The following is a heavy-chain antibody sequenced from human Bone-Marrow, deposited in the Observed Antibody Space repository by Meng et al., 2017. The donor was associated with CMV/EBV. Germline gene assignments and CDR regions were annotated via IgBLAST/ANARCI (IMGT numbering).Heavy chain of an antibody. Sequence: ASVKVSCKASGYTFTNYGISWVRQAPGQGLEWMGWISAYNGNTDYAQKFQGRVSMTTDSSTSTAFMELSRLRSDDTAVYYCARQGEYSGYDLGWSVLIDYWGQGTLVTVSS. V-gene: IGHV1-18*01. CDR3: ARQGEYSGYDLGWSVLIDY. D-gene: IGHD5-12*01. J-gene: IGHJ4*02. CDR1: GYTFTNYG. CDR2: ISAYNGNT.